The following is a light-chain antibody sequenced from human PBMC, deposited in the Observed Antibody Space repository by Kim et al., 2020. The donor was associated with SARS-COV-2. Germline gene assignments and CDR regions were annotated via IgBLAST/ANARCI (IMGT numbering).Light chain of an antibody. J-gene: IGLJ2*01. CDR1: SSDVGAYNH. Sequence: QSVVIQPASVSGSPGQSITISCSGTSSDVGAYNHVSWYQQHPNKAPKLMIFAVSDRPSGVSNRFSGSKSANTASLTISGLQAEDEADYYCISYSSSTTLPVVFGGGTQLTVL. V-gene: IGLV2-14*03. CDR2: AVS. CDR3: ISYSSSTTLPVV.